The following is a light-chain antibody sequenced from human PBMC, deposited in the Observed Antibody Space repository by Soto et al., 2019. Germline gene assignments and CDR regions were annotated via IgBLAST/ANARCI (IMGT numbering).Light chain of an antibody. J-gene: IGLJ3*02. CDR1: SSDVGTYNY. Sequence: QSVLTQPRSVSGSPGQSVTISCTGTSSDVGTYNYVSWFQQYPGKAPKVMISDVSKRPSGVPDRFSGSKSGNTASLTISGLQAEDEADYFCSTWDDSLNGWVFGGGTKLTVL. V-gene: IGLV2-11*01. CDR2: DVS. CDR3: STWDDSLNGWV.